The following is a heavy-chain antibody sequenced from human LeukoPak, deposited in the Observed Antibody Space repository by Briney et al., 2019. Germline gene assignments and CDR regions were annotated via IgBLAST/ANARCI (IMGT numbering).Heavy chain of an antibody. J-gene: IGHJ4*02. CDR2: IRYDGSNK. D-gene: IGHD3-22*01. CDR3: AKDTYYDSSGYYGPFDY. Sequence: TGGSLRLSCAASGFTFSSYGMHWVRQAPGKGLEWVAFIRYDGSNKYYADSVKGRFTISRDNSKNTLYLQMNSLRAEDTAVYCCAKDTYYDSSGYYGPFDYWGQGTLVTVSS. CDR1: GFTFSSYG. V-gene: IGHV3-30*02.